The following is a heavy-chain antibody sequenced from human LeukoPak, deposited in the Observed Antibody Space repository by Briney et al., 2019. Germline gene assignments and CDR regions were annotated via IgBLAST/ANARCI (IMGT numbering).Heavy chain of an antibody. CDR3: AREDDSSPFFNY. CDR1: GGSISNYY. D-gene: IGHD3-22*01. Sequence: SETLSLTCTVSGGSISNYYWSWIRQPPGKGLEWIGYIYYSGSTNYNPPLKRRVTISVDTSNNQFSLKLSSVTAADTAVYYCAREDDSSPFFNYWGQGTLVTVSS. CDR2: IYYSGST. J-gene: IGHJ4*02. V-gene: IGHV4-59*01.